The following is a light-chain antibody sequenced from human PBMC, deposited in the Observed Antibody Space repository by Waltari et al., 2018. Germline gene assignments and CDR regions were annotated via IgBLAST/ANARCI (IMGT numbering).Light chain of an antibody. Sequence: EIVMTQFPATLSVSPGERATLSCRASQSVRSNLAWYQQKPGQAPRLLIYAASTRATGIPASFSGSGAGTEFTLTISSLQSEDFAVYYCQQYNNRPLTFGGGTKVEI. CDR2: AAS. J-gene: IGKJ4*01. CDR3: QQYNNRPLT. V-gene: IGKV3-15*01. CDR1: QSVRSN.